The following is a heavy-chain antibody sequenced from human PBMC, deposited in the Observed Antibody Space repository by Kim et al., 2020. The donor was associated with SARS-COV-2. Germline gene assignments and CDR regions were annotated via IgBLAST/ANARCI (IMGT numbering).Heavy chain of an antibody. CDR2: INPDSVNT. D-gene: IGHD1-7*01. V-gene: IGHV1-18*01. CDR3: AKDRELYMGPTDY. CDR1: GYTLTDYR. J-gene: IGHJ4*02. Sequence: ASVKVSCKASGYTLTDYRITWVRQAPGQGLEWMGWINPDSVNTNYAQKFQGRVIMTIDTTTNTAYMELRSLRSDDTAMYYCAKDRELYMGPTDYWGQGTLVTVSS.